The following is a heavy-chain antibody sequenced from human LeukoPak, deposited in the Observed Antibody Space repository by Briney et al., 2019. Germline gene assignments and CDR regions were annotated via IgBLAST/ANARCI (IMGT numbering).Heavy chain of an antibody. V-gene: IGHV1-2*02. CDR2: INPNSGGT. CDR3: ARDAKDIVVVPAAIYYYYYMDV. Sequence: ASVKVSCKASGYTFTGYYMHWVRQAPGQGLEWMGWINPNSGGTNYAQKFQGRVTITRDTSISTAYMELSRLRSDDTAVYYCARDAKDIVVVPAAIYYYYYMDVWGKGTTVTISS. CDR1: GYTFTGYY. D-gene: IGHD2-2*02. J-gene: IGHJ6*03.